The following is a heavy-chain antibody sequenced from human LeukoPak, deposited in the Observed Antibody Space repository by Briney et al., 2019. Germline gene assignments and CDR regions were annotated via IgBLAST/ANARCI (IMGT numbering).Heavy chain of an antibody. Sequence: SETLSLTCTVSGGSISSYYWGWIRQPPGKGLEWIGSIYYSGSTYYNPPLKSRVTISVDTSKNQFSLKLSSVTAADTAVYYCARHESSGYYVSPFDYWGQGTLVTVSS. D-gene: IGHD3-22*01. J-gene: IGHJ4*02. CDR1: GGSISSYY. CDR3: ARHESSGYYVSPFDY. CDR2: IYYSGST. V-gene: IGHV4-39*01.